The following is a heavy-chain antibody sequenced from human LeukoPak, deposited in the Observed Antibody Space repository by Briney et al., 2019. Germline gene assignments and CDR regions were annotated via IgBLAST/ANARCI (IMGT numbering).Heavy chain of an antibody. CDR2: ISSSSSTI. Sequence: GGSLRLSCAASRFTFSSYSMNWVRQAPGKGLEWVSYISSSSSTIYYADSVKGRFTISRDNAKNSLYLQMNSLRAEDTAVYYCARVGLLGISQHMDVWGTGTTVTVSS. J-gene: IGHJ6*03. D-gene: IGHD4/OR15-4a*01. V-gene: IGHV3-48*04. CDR3: ARVGLLGISQHMDV. CDR1: RFTFSSYS.